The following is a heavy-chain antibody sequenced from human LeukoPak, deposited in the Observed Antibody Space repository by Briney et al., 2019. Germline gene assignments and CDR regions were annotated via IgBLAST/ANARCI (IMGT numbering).Heavy chain of an antibody. CDR2: IYPGDSDT. CDR3: VRVLWTWALNYYYGMDV. D-gene: IGHD2-8*02. Sequence: GESLKISCTGSGYSFSTNWIGWVRQMPGKGLEWMGIIYPGDSDTRYSTSFQGQVTISADKSISTAYLQWSSLKASDTAMYYCVRVLWTWALNYYYGMDVWGQGTTVTVSS. V-gene: IGHV5-51*01. CDR1: GYSFSTNW. J-gene: IGHJ6*02.